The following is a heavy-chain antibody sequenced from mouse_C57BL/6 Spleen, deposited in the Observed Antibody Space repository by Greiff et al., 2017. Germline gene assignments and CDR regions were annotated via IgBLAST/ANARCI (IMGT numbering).Heavy chain of an antibody. J-gene: IGHJ4*01. CDR3: ARRDDYDGGTYAMDY. CDR1: GYTFTTYP. Sequence: VQRVESGAELVKPGASVKMSCKASGYTFTTYPIEWMKQNHGKSLEWIGNFHPYNDDTKYNEKFKGKATLTVEKSSSTVYLELSRLTSDDSAVYYCARRDDYDGGTYAMDYWGQGTSVTVSS. V-gene: IGHV1-47*01. D-gene: IGHD2-4*01. CDR2: FHPYNDDT.